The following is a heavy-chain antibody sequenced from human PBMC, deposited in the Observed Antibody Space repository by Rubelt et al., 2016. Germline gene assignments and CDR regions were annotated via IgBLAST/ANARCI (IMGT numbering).Heavy chain of an antibody. CDR3: ARRRNSGYDFDY. CDR1: GGSVSSIDNY. CDR2: IYYSGST. V-gene: IGHV4-39*01. J-gene: IGHJ4*02. D-gene: IGHD5-12*01. Sequence: QPPLQESGPGLVKTSATLSLTCTVSGGSVSSIDNYWGWIRQPPGKGLEWIGTIYYSGSTYYNPSLQSRLTIPVDTSNNQFSLKVNSVTAADTAVYYCARRRNSGYDFDYWGQGTLVTVSS.